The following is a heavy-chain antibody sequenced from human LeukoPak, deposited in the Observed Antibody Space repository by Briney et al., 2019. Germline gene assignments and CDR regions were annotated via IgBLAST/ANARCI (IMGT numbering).Heavy chain of an antibody. CDR3: AGGSSTWYGY. Sequence: GGSLRLSCAASGFTFSSYWMHWVRQVPGKGLVWVSRITSDGISTSYADSVKGRFTMSRDNAKNTLYLQMNNLRVEDTAVYYCAGGSSTWYGYWGQGTLVTVSS. V-gene: IGHV3-74*01. J-gene: IGHJ4*02. CDR1: GFTFSSYW. CDR2: ITSDGIST. D-gene: IGHD6-13*01.